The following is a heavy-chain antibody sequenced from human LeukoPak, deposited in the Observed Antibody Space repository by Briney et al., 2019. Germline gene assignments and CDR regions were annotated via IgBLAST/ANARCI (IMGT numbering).Heavy chain of an antibody. CDR2: ISSSSSYI. Sequence: GGSLRLSCAASGFTFSSYWMNWARQAPGKGLEWVSSISSSSSYIYYADSVKGRFTISRDNAKNSLYLQMNSLRAEDTAVYYCARDKDGSFLFDYWGQGTLVTVSS. D-gene: IGHD1-26*01. V-gene: IGHV3-21*01. CDR1: GFTFSSYW. J-gene: IGHJ4*02. CDR3: ARDKDGSFLFDY.